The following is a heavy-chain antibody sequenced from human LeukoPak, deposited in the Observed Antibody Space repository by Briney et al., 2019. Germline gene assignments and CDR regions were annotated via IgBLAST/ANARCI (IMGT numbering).Heavy chain of an antibody. CDR2: ISSSSSYI. CDR3: AKSPRLYYYMDV. J-gene: IGHJ6*03. CDR1: GFTFSSYS. V-gene: IGHV3-21*04. Sequence: GGSLRLSCAASGFTFSSYSMNWVRQAPGKGLEWVSSISSSSSYIYYADSVKGRFTISRDNAKNSLYLQMNSLRAEDTAVYYCAKSPRLYYYMDVWGKGTTVTVSS.